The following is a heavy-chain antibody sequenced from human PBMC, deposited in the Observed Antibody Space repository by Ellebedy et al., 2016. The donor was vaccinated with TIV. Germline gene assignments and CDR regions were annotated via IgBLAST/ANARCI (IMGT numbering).Heavy chain of an antibody. CDR1: GFPFSSYW. D-gene: IGHD6-13*01. Sequence: GESLKISCAGSGFPFSSYWMTWFRQAPGKGLEWVANIKQDGSVTHYVDSVKGRFIISRDNVKNSLYLEMNSLRADDTAVYYCTRDQGANAGIGGYWGQGIVVTVSS. CDR3: TRDQGANAGIGGY. J-gene: IGHJ4*02. CDR2: IKQDGSVT. V-gene: IGHV3-7*03.